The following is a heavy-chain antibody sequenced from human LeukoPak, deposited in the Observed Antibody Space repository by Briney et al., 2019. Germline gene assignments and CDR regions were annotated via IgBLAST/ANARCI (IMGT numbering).Heavy chain of an antibody. CDR2: ITGSSGKT. CDR3: AKRVPGWYWSDY. D-gene: IGHD6-19*01. V-gene: IGHV3-23*01. Sequence: GGSLRLSCAASVFTFSSFPMSCVRGSPGKGRECVSSITGSSGKTFYADSVKGRFTIYRDNSKNTPYLQMNSLRGEDTAVYFCAKRVPGWYWSDYWGQGTLVTVSS. CDR1: VFTFSSFP. J-gene: IGHJ4*02.